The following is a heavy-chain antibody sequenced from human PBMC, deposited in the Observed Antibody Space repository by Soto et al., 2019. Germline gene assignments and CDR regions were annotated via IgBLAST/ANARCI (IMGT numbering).Heavy chain of an antibody. Sequence: QVQLQESGPGLVKPSETLSLTCTVSGGSISSYYWSWIRQPPGKGLEWIGYIYYSGSTNYNPSLTSPVTVSLDTTKNLFSLKLSSVAAADTAGYYCAAGGLSFPYWYIDLWGRGTPVTVSS. V-gene: IGHV4-59*01. CDR3: AAGGLSFPYWYIDL. D-gene: IGHD1-26*01. J-gene: IGHJ2*01. CDR2: IYYSGST. CDR1: GGSISSYY.